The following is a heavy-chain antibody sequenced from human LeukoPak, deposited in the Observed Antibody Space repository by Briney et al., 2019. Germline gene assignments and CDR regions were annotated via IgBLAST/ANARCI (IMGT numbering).Heavy chain of an antibody. Sequence: ASVRDSCKASGYPFSTTYINWVRQAPGQGLEWMGRISAYNGGTAYAQKFQGRATMTTDSSTTTAYMDLASLRSDDTAVYYCARGGTYYPCIDYWGQGTLVTVSS. CDR2: ISAYNGGT. V-gene: IGHV1-18*01. CDR3: ARGGTYYPCIDY. CDR1: GYPFSTTY. J-gene: IGHJ4*01. D-gene: IGHD1-26*01.